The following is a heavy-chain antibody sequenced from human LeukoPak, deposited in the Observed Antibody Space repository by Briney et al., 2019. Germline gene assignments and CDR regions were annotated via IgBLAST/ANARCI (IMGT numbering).Heavy chain of an antibody. D-gene: IGHD2-2*01. CDR3: ARGYAVKFFDY. Sequence: SETLSLTCTVSGGSISGYYWSWIRQPPGKGLEWIGEINHSGSTNYNPSLKSRVTISVDTSKNQFSLKLSSVTAADTAVYYCARGYAVKFFDYWGQGTLVTVSS. CDR1: GGSISGYY. J-gene: IGHJ4*02. V-gene: IGHV4-34*01. CDR2: INHSGST.